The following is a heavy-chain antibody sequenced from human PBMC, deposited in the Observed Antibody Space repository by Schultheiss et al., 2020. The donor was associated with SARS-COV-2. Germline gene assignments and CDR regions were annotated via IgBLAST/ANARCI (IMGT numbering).Heavy chain of an antibody. V-gene: IGHV1-18*01. CDR2: ISPNDGHT. CDR3: TRGAVGGMDV. D-gene: IGHD1-26*01. CDR1: GYTLTELS. Sequence: ASVKVSCKVSGYTLTELSMHWVRQAPGQGLEWMGWISPNDGHTNYAHMIRGRVTMTTDTSTSTAYMEIRSLRSDDTAVYFCTRGAVGGMDVWGQGTTVTVSS. J-gene: IGHJ6*02.